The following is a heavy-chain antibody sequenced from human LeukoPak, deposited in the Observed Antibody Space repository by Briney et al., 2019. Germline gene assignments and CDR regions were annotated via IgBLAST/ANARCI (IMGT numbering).Heavy chain of an antibody. J-gene: IGHJ4*02. CDR3: AKVLLWFGEFSHFDY. CDR1: GFTFSSYG. V-gene: IGHV3-30*02. CDR2: IRYDGSNK. Sequence: GGSLRLSCAASGFTFSSYGMHWVRQAPGKGLEWVAFIRYDGSNKYYADSVKGRFTISRDNSKNTLYLQMNSLRAEDTAVYYCAKVLLWFGEFSHFDYWGQGTLVTVSS. D-gene: IGHD3-10*01.